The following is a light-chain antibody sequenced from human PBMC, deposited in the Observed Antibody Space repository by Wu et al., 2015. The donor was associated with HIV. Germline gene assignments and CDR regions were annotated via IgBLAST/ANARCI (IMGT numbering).Light chain of an antibody. CDR2: GAS. CDR1: QSVTGQ. J-gene: IGKJ2*01. CDR3: RQSRTVPYT. V-gene: IGKV1-39*01. Sequence: DIQMTQSPSSLSASVGDRVTVTCRASQSVTGQLNWYQQKPGKAPKLLIYGASILQSGVPSRFSGSGSGTDFTFTIDSLQPEDFAIYYCRQSRTVPYTFGQGTKLQI.